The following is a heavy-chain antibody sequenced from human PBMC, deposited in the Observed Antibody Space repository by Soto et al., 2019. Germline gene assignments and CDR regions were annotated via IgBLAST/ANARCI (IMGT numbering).Heavy chain of an antibody. CDR1: GYMFTGYY. J-gene: IGHJ4*02. Sequence: ASVKVSCKASGYMFTGYYMHWVRQAPGQGLEWMGWINPDSGGTNYDQKFRGRVTMTRDTSISTAYMELSSLRSDDTAVYYCVEKLATFNFDHGARGTVVTVPS. D-gene: IGHD5-12*01. CDR3: VEKLATFNFDH. V-gene: IGHV1-2*02. CDR2: INPDSGGT.